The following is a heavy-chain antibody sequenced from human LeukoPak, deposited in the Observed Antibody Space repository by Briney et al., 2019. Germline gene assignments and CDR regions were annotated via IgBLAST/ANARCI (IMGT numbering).Heavy chain of an antibody. Sequence: GGSLRLSCAASGFIFSSYWMSWVRQAPGKGLEWVANIKEDGSEKKYVDSVKGRFTISRDNAKNSVYLQMNSLRAEDTAVYYCARLPVVPAAIIYYYYYYMDVWGKGTTVTVSS. D-gene: IGHD2-2*01. J-gene: IGHJ6*03. CDR1: GFIFSSYW. CDR3: ARLPVVPAAIIYYYYYYMDV. CDR2: IKEDGSEK. V-gene: IGHV3-7*01.